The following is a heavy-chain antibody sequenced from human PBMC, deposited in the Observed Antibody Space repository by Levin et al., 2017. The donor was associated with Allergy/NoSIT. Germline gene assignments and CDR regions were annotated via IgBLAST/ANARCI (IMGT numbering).Heavy chain of an antibody. V-gene: IGHV4-59*01. CDR1: DGSISTFY. CDR2: VYYSGYT. D-gene: IGHD2-15*01. J-gene: IGHJ3*02. Sequence: SETLSLTCTVSDGSISTFYWTWIRQPPGKGLEWIGYVYYSGYTNYNPSLKGRVTMSVDTSKNQFSLRLSSVTAADTAIYYCVRDRGTAFDIWGQGTMVTVSS. CDR3: VRDRGTAFDI.